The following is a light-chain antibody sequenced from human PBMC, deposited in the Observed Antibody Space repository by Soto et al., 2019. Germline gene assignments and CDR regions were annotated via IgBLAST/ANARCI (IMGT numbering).Light chain of an antibody. Sequence: QSVLTQPPSVSGAPGQRVTISCTGTSSNIGAGYDVHWYQQFPGTAPKLLIYGNRNRPSGVPDRFSGSKSGTSASLAITGLQAEDEATYYCQSCDSSLSGSGVFXTGTKVTVL. V-gene: IGLV1-40*01. CDR2: GNR. CDR1: SSNIGAGYD. J-gene: IGLJ1*01. CDR3: QSCDSSLSGSGV.